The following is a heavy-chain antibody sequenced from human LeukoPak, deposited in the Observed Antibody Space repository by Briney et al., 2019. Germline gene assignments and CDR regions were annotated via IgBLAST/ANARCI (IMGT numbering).Heavy chain of an antibody. D-gene: IGHD3-22*01. CDR3: ARDADEYYYDSSGYGDY. CDR2: INPSGGST. V-gene: IGHV1-46*01. Sequence: ASVKVSCKASGYTFTSYYMHWVRQAPGQGLEWMGIINPSGGSTSYAQKFQGRVTMTWDTSTSTVYMELRSLRSDDTAVYYCARDADEYYYDSSGYGDYWGQGTLVTVSS. J-gene: IGHJ4*02. CDR1: GYTFTSYY.